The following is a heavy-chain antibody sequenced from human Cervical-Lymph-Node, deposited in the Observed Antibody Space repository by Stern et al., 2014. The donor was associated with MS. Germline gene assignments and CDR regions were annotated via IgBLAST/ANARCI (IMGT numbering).Heavy chain of an antibody. V-gene: IGHV5-51*01. CDR3: ARHVQGFDY. CDR2: SYPYDSDT. CDR1: GYSFTIYY. Sequence: VQLVESGAAVKKPGESLKISCKLSGYSFTIYYIAWVRQMPGKGLEWRVVSYPYDSDTSYSPSFQAQFTLSADMSITTAYLQWSSLRASDTAMYYCARHVQGFDYWGQGTLVTVSS. J-gene: IGHJ4*02.